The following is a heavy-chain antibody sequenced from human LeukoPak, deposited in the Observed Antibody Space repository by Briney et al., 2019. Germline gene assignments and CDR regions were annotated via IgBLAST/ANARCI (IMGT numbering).Heavy chain of an antibody. V-gene: IGHV3-30*04. CDR3: ARNSGYFDFDY. Sequence: PGGSLRLSCAASGFTFSSYAMHWVRQAPGKGLEWVAVISYDGSNKYYADSVKGRFTISRDNSKNTLYLQMNSLRAEDTAVYYCARNSGYFDFDYWGQGTLVTVSS. D-gene: IGHD3-22*01. CDR1: GFTFSSYA. J-gene: IGHJ4*02. CDR2: ISYDGSNK.